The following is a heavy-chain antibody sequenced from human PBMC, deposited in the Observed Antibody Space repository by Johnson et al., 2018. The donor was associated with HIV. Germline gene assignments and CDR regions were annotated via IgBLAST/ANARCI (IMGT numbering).Heavy chain of an antibody. Sequence: VQLVESGGGVVRPEGSLRLSCAASGFTFDDYAMHWVRQAPGKGLEWVSGISWNSGSIGYADSVKGRFTISRDNAENSLHLQMNSLRAEDTAVYYCARAVVVAATNAFDIWGQGTMVTVSS. CDR1: GFTFDDYA. V-gene: IGHV3-9*01. D-gene: IGHD2-15*01. CDR2: ISWNSGSI. CDR3: ARAVVVAATNAFDI. J-gene: IGHJ3*02.